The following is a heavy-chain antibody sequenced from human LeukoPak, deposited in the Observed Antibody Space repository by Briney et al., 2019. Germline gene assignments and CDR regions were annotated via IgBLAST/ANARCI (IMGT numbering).Heavy chain of an antibody. J-gene: IGHJ6*03. V-gene: IGHV4-4*07. CDR3: AREDSRLVYYYYYMDV. D-gene: IGHD4-11*01. CDR1: GGSPRSFD. Sequence: SEALSLTCTVSGGSPRSFDWSSIPQPAGKGLEWIGRIYTSGSTNYNPSLKSRVTMSVDTSKNQFSLKLSSVTAADTAVYYCAREDSRLVYYYYYMDVWGKGATVTVSS. CDR2: IYTSGST.